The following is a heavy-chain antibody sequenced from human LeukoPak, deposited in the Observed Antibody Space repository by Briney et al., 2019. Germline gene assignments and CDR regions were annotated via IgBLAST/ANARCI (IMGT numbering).Heavy chain of an antibody. CDR3: ARGPKGPSVYSSSWYY. CDR2: INPNSGGT. CDR1: GYTFTGYY. J-gene: IGHJ4*02. Sequence: EASVKVSCKASGYTFTGYYMHWVRQAPGQGLEWMGWINPNSGGTNYAQKFQGWVTMTRDTSISTAYMELSRLRSDDTAVYYWARGPKGPSVYSSSWYYWGQGNLVTVSS. D-gene: IGHD6-13*01. V-gene: IGHV1-2*04.